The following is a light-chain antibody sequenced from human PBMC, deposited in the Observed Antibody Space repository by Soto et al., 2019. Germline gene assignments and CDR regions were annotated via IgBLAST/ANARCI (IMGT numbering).Light chain of an antibody. J-gene: IGLJ1*01. Sequence: QSALTQPASVSGSPGQSNSIYCLGTSSDVGAFNYVSWYQHHPGKAPQLIIYDVTSRPSGVSNRFSASKSGNTASLTISGLQAEDEADYYCSSYTTRNTEVFGTGP. CDR2: DVT. V-gene: IGLV2-14*03. CDR1: SSDVGAFNY. CDR3: SSYTTRNTEV.